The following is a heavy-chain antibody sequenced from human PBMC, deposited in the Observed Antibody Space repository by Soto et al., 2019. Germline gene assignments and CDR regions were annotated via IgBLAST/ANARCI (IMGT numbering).Heavy chain of an antibody. CDR2: ISGSGGST. D-gene: IGHD6-13*01. J-gene: IGHJ4*02. V-gene: IGHV3-23*01. CDR1: GFTFSNYA. Sequence: EVQLLESGGGLVQPGGSLRLSCAASGFTFSNYAVTWVRQAPGKGLEWVPTISGSGGSTYYADSVKGRFTISRDNSKNTLYPQMNSVRAEDTAVYYCAKDQGSSWYEIDYWGQGTLVTVSS. CDR3: AKDQGSSWYEIDY.